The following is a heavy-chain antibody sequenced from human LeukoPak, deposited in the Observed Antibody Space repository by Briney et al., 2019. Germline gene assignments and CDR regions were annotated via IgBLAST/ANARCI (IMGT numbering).Heavy chain of an antibody. D-gene: IGHD3-22*01. CDR2: ISSGSTYA. CDR3: ARDRFYYDSSGYPAFDY. V-gene: IGHV3-11*06. CDR1: GFTFSDYY. Sequence: GGSLRLSCAASGFTFSDYYMTWIRQAPGKGLEWVSYISSGSTYAIYADSVKGRFTISRDNAENSLYLQMNSLRAEDTAVYYCARDRFYYDSSGYPAFDYWGQGTLVTVSS. J-gene: IGHJ4*02.